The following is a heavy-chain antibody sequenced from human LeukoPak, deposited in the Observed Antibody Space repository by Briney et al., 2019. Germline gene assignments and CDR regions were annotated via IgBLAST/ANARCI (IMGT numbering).Heavy chain of an antibody. D-gene: IGHD2/OR15-2a*01. CDR3: ARDWPTGNSQNIVIGGVDY. Sequence: GGSLRLSCAASGFTFSTYAMSWVRQAAGKGLEWVSLISGSGGGTYYADSVKGRFTISRDNSKNTLYLQLNSLRVEDTAVYYCARDWPTGNSQNIVIGGVDYWGQGTLVTVSS. CDR2: ISGSGGGT. J-gene: IGHJ4*02. V-gene: IGHV3-23*01. CDR1: GFTFSTYA.